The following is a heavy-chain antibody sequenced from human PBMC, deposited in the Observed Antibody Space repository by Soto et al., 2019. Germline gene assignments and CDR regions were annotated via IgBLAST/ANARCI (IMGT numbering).Heavy chain of an antibody. CDR3: AKDGPGYPPNWFDH. V-gene: IGHV3-23*01. Sequence: GGSLRLSCAASGFTFSSYAMSWVRQAPGKGLEWVSAISGSGGSTYYADSVKGWFTISRANSKNTLYLQMNSLRAEDTAFYYCAKDGPGYPPNWFDHWGQGTLVTVSS. CDR2: ISGSGGST. J-gene: IGHJ5*02. CDR1: GFTFSSYA. D-gene: IGHD5-18*01.